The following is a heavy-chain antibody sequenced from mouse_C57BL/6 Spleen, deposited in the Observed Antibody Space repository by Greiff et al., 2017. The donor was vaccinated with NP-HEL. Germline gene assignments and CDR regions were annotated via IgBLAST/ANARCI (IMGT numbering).Heavy chain of an antibody. D-gene: IGHD1-1*01. CDR3: AREGYYYGSSRYWYFDV. Sequence: VQLQQPGAELVMPGASVKLSCKASGYTYTSYWMHWVKQRPGQGLEWIGEIDPSDSYTNYNQQFKGKSTLTADKSSSTAYMQLSSLTSEDSAVYYCAREGYYYGSSRYWYFDVWGTGTTVTVSS. J-gene: IGHJ1*03. V-gene: IGHV1-69*01. CDR1: GYTYTSYW. CDR2: IDPSDSYT.